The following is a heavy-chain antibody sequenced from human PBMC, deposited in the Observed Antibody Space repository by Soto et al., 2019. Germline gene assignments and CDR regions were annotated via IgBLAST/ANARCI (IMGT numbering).Heavy chain of an antibody. D-gene: IGHD3-22*01. Sequence: SETLSLTCTVSGGSISSYYWSWIRQPPGKGLEWIGYIYYTGTTTYNPSLKSRVTISVDTSKNQISLKLSSVTAADTAFYYCARLGGYYQSLDTWGQGTLVTVSS. CDR1: GGSISSYY. CDR2: IYYTGTT. J-gene: IGHJ5*02. V-gene: IGHV4-59*08. CDR3: ARLGGYYQSLDT.